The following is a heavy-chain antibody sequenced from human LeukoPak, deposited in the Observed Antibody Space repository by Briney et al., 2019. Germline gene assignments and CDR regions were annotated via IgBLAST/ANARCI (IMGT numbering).Heavy chain of an antibody. CDR3: AKDMDRTSCYDY. V-gene: IGHV3-30*02. J-gene: IGHJ4*02. CDR1: RFTFSSYG. CDR2: IRYDGSNK. Sequence: GGSLRLSCAASRFTFSSYGMHWVRQAPGKGLEWVAFIRYDGSNKYYADSVRGRFTISRDNSKNTLYLQMNSLRAEDTAVYYCAKDMDRTSCYDYWGQGTLVTVSS. D-gene: IGHD2-2*01.